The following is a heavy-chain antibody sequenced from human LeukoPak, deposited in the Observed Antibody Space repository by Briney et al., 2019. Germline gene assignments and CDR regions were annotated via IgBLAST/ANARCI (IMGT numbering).Heavy chain of an antibody. J-gene: IGHJ6*02. V-gene: IGHV1-46*01. CDR3: ARDEAYCGGDCYLHYYYYGMDV. CDR1: GYTFTSYY. CDR2: INPSGGST. D-gene: IGHD2-21*02. Sequence: ASVNVSCKASGYTFTSYYMHWVRQAPGQGLEWMGIINPSGGSTSYAQKFQGRVTMTRDTSTSTVYMELSSLRSEDTAVYYCARDEAYCGGDCYLHYYYYGMDVWGQGTTVTVSS.